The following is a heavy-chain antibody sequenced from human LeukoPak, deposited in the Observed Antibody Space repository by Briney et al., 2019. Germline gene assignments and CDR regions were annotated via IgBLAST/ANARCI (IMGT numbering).Heavy chain of an antibody. J-gene: IGHJ4*02. D-gene: IGHD5-18*01. CDR2: ISTSGSYI. V-gene: IGHV3-21*01. Sequence: GGSLRLSCAASGFTFSDYTMNWVRRAPGKGLEWVSSISTSGSYIYYADSVKSRFTISRDNAKNSLYLQMNSLRAEDTAVYYCASVNTLRGYSPDFDYWGQGTLVTVSS. CDR3: ASVNTLRGYSPDFDY. CDR1: GFTFSDYT.